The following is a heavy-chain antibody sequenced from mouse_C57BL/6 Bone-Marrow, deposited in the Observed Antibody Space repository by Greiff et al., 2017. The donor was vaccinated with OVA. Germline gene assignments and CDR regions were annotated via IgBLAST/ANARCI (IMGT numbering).Heavy chain of an antibody. V-gene: IGHV1-15*01. Sequence: QVPLQQSGAELVRPGASVTLSCKASGYTFTDYEMHWVKQTPVHGLEWIGAIDPETGGTAYNQKFKGKAILTADKSSSTAYMELRSLTSEDSAVYYCTRLRREADYWGQGTTLTVSS. D-gene: IGHD2-12*01. CDR1: GYTFTDYE. CDR3: TRLRREADY. J-gene: IGHJ2*01. CDR2: IDPETGGT.